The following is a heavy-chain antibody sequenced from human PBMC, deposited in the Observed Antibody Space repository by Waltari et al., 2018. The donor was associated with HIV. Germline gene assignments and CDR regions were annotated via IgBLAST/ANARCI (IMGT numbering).Heavy chain of an antibody. CDR2: IYYSGST. V-gene: IGHV4-59*01. D-gene: IGHD3-16*01. CDR1: GGSISSYY. CDR3: AIKVGGVHY. Sequence: QVQLQESGPGLVKPSETLSLTCTVSGGSISSYYWSWIRQPPGKGLEWIVYIYYSGSTNYNPSLKSRVTISVDTSKNQFSLKLSSVTAADTAVYYCAIKVGGVHYWGQGTLVTVSS. J-gene: IGHJ4*02.